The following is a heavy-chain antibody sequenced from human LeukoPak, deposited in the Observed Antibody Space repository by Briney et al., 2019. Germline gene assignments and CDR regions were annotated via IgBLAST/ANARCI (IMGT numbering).Heavy chain of an antibody. D-gene: IGHD4-17*01. V-gene: IGHV3-21*01. Sequence: PGGSLRLSCAASGFTFSTYGMNWFRQAPGEGLEWVSSISGSGTYIYYADSVKGRFTISRDNAKNTLYLQMNSLRVEDTAVYYCARHGDGFDDGMDVWGQGTTVTVSS. CDR3: ARHGDGFDDGMDV. J-gene: IGHJ6*02. CDR2: ISGSGTYI. CDR1: GFTFSTYG.